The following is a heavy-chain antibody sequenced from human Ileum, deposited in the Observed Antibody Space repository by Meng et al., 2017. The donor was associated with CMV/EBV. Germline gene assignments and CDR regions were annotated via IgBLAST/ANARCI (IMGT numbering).Heavy chain of an antibody. CDR3: ARDPRYSDNWFRAGDFQQ. V-gene: IGHV1-18*01. CDR2: ISPYSGNT. Sequence: QVQLVQSGAEVKTPGXSVKVSCXTSGYDFTSYGISWVRQAPGQGLEWVGWISPYSGNTKYAQKYQGRVILTRDTATNTAYMELTSLVFDDTAAYCCARDPRYSDNWFRAGDFQQWGQGTLVTVSS. D-gene: IGHD4-17*01. CDR1: GYDFTSYG. J-gene: IGHJ1*01.